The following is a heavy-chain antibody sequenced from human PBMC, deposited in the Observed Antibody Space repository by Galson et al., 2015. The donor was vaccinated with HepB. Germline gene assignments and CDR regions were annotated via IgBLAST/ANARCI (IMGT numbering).Heavy chain of an antibody. CDR3: ASWDLIRLRSAMDL. CDR2: IDPGDSQT. CDR1: GYSFINYW. Sequence: QSGAEVKKPGESLRISCKASGYSFINYWISWVRQMPGKGLEWMGRIDPGDSQTNYSPSFQGHVTISADKSISTAYLQWSSLKASDTAMYYCASWDLIRLRSAMDLWGQGTTVTVS. V-gene: IGHV5-10-1*01. J-gene: IGHJ6*02. D-gene: IGHD1-26*01.